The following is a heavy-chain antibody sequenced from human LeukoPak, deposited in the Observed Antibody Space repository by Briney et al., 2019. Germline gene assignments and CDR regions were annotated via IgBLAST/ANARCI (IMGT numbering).Heavy chain of an antibody. CDR3: ARSRSGYYEDY. V-gene: IGHV3-7*01. CDR1: GFTFSNYW. D-gene: IGHD3-22*01. CDR2: IKEDGSEK. Sequence: GGSLRLSCAASGFTFSNYWMSWVRQAPGKGLEWVANIKEDGSEKYYVDSVRGRFTISRDNAKNSLSLQVNSLSAEDTAVYYCARSRSGYYEDYWGQGTLVTVSS. J-gene: IGHJ4*02.